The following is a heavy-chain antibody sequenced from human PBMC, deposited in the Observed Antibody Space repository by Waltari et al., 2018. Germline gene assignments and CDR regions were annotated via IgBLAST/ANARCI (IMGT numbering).Heavy chain of an antibody. D-gene: IGHD3-16*02. Sequence: QVLVVQSGAEVKKPGASVKVSCKLPGYTIKELSMHWVREPTGKGWEWMGGFDPEDGTTIYAQKFQGRVIITEDPSTDTAYMQLGSLRSDDTAVYYCATSRIMKNVGGVLVIDHGQRPGYFQFWGQGTLVTVSS. CDR3: ATSRIMKNVGGVLVIDHGQRPGYFQF. V-gene: IGHV1-24*01. CDR2: FDPEDGTT. J-gene: IGHJ1*01. CDR1: GYTIKELS.